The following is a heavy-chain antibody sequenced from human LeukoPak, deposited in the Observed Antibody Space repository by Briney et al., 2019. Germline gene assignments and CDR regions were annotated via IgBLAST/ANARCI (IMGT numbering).Heavy chain of an antibody. Sequence: GGSLRLSCAASGFTFDDYAMHWVRQAPGKGLEWVSGISWNSGSIGYADSVKGRFTISRDNAKNTLYLQVNSLRAEDTAVYYCARDSTTMVRGVIDNWGQGTLVIVSS. CDR2: ISWNSGSI. J-gene: IGHJ4*02. CDR1: GFTFDDYA. V-gene: IGHV3-9*01. D-gene: IGHD3-10*01. CDR3: ARDSTTMVRGVIDN.